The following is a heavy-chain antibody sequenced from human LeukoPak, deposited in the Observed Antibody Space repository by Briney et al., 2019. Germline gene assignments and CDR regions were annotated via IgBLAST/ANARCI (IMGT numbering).Heavy chain of an antibody. J-gene: IGHJ4*02. D-gene: IGHD3-22*01. CDR3: AGDYYDSSGYYYFDY. Sequence: ASVKVSCKASGYTFTSYGISWVRQAPGQGLAWMGWISACNGNTNYAQKLQGRVTMTTDTSTSTAYMELRSLRSNDTAVYYCAGDYYDSSGYYYFDYWGQGTLVTVSS. CDR2: ISACNGNT. V-gene: IGHV1-18*01. CDR1: GYTFTSYG.